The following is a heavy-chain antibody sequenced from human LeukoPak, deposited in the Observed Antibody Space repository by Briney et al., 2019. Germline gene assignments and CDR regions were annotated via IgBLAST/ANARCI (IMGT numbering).Heavy chain of an antibody. Sequence: RGESLKISCKGSGYSFTNYWIGWVRQMPGKGLEWMGIIYPGDSHTRYSPSFQGQVTISADKSISTAYLQWSSLKASDTAMYYCARLSDYGGNSPPLGWFDPWGQGTLVTVSS. D-gene: IGHD4-23*01. J-gene: IGHJ5*02. V-gene: IGHV5-51*01. CDR2: IYPGDSHT. CDR1: GYSFTNYW. CDR3: ARLSDYGGNSPPLGWFDP.